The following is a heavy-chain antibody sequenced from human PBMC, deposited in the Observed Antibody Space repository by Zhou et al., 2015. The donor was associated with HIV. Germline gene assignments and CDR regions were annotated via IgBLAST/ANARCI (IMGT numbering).Heavy chain of an antibody. D-gene: IGHD3-9*01. CDR1: GFTFTSSA. Sequence: QMQLVQSGPEVEKPGTSVKVSCKASGFTFTSSAVQWVRQARGQRLEWIGWIVVGSGNTNYAQKFQERVTITRDMSTSTAYMELSSLRSEDTAVYYCAVALDPSFMDVWGQGTTVTVSS. J-gene: IGHJ6*02. CDR2: IVVGSGNT. CDR3: AVALDPSFMDV. V-gene: IGHV1-58*01.